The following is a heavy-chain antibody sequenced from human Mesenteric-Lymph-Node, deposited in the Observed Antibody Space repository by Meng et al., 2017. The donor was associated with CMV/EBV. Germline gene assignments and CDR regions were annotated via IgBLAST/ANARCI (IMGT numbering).Heavy chain of an antibody. CDR1: GFTFSSFT. CDR3: ARGTRSGYDY. Sequence: GESLKISCTASGFTFSSFTMNWVRQAPGQGLEWVSSIYSTSTYIYYGDSVKGRFTISSDNAKNSLFLQMKSLRAEDTAVYYCARGTRSGYDYWGQGTLVTVSS. D-gene: IGHD3-22*01. CDR2: IYSTSTYI. J-gene: IGHJ4*02. V-gene: IGHV3-21*01.